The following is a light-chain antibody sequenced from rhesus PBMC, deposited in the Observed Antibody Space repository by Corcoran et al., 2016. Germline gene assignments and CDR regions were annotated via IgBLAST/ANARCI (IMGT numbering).Light chain of an antibody. CDR1: QGISSY. V-gene: IGKV1-32*02. CDR3: QRGNSNPLT. CDR2: YAN. J-gene: IGKJ4*01. Sequence: DIQMSQSPSSLSASVGDRVTITCRASQGISSYLNWYQQKPGKAPKLLIFYANTLASWVPPRFSGCGSGTDFTLTISSLQPEDFATYYCQRGNSNPLTFGGGTKVELK.